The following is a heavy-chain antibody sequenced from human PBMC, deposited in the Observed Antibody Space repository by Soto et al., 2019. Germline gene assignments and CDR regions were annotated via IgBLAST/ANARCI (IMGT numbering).Heavy chain of an antibody. D-gene: IGHD1-7*01. J-gene: IGHJ6*02. CDR3: ARDWNWNYNYYWYNDMDV. CDR2: IYSGGGGT. V-gene: IGHV3-66*01. CDR1: GFTVSNNY. Sequence: GGSLRLSCAASGFTVSNNYMSWVRQAPGKGLEWVSVIYSGGGGTYYADSVKDRFTISRDNSTNMVYLQMNSLRAEDTAVYYCARDWNWNYNYYWYNDMDVWGQGTTVTVSS.